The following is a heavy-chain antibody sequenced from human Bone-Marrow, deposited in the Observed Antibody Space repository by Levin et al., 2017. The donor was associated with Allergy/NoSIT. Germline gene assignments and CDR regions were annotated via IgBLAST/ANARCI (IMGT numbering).Heavy chain of an antibody. CDR3: ARGGSSTNYAPYNWFDR. V-gene: IGHV3-23*01. D-gene: IGHD2-8*01. J-gene: IGHJ5*02. CDR1: GFTFSTYG. CDR2: ISGNGAGT. Sequence: GGSLRLSCAASGFTFSTYGMNWVRQAPGKGLEWVSGISGNGAGTYYADSLKGRFTISRDNSKNTFYLQMNSLRAEDTAFYYCARGGSSTNYAPYNWFDRWGQGTLVTVSS.